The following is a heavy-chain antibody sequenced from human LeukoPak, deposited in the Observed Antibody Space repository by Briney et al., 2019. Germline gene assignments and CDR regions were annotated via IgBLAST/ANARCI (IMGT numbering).Heavy chain of an antibody. CDR3: ASMAIAVADNFDY. V-gene: IGHV3-48*01. Sequence: GGSLRLSCAASGFTFSSYSMNWVRQAPGKGLEWVSYISSSSSTIYYADSVKGRFTISRDNSKNTLYLQMNSLRAEDTAVYYCASMAIAVADNFDYWGQGTLVTVSS. CDR1: GFTFSSYS. D-gene: IGHD6-19*01. J-gene: IGHJ4*02. CDR2: ISSSSSTI.